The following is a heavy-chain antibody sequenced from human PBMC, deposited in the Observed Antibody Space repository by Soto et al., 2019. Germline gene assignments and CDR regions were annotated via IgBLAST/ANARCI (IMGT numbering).Heavy chain of an antibody. D-gene: IGHD6-13*01. CDR3: ARDLTAAGTDGLNWFDP. V-gene: IGHV3-21*01. J-gene: IGHJ5*02. CDR1: GFTFSSYS. CDR2: ISSSSSYI. Sequence: PGGSPRLSCAASGFTFSSYSMNWVRQAPGKGLEWVSSISSSSSYIYYADSVKGRFTISRDNAKNSLYLQMNSLRAEDTAVYYCARDLTAAGTDGLNWFDPWGQGTLVTVSS.